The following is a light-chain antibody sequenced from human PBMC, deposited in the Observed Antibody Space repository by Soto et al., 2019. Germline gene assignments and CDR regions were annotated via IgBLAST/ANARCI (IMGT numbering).Light chain of an antibody. J-gene: IGKJ3*01. CDR1: QSVSSN. CDR3: QQYNNWPLT. CDR2: GAS. V-gene: IGKV3-15*01. Sequence: EIVMTQSPATLSVSPGERATLSCRASQSVSSNLAWYQQKPGQAPRLLIYGASTRATGISARFSGSGSGTEFTLTISGLQSEDFAVYYCQQYNNWPLTFGPGTKVDIK.